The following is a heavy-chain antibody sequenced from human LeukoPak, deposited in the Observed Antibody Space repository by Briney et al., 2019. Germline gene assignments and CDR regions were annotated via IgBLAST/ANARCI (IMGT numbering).Heavy chain of an antibody. CDR2: IIPIFGTA. CDR3: ARAWVGSYYSTPRGFDY. J-gene: IGHJ4*02. Sequence: SVTVSCTASGGTFSSYAISWVRQAPGQGLEWMGGIIPIFGTANYAQKFQGRVTITADESTSTAYMELSSLRSEDTAVYYCARAWVGSYYSTPRGFDYWGQGTLVTVSS. V-gene: IGHV1-69*13. D-gene: IGHD3-22*01. CDR1: GGTFSSYA.